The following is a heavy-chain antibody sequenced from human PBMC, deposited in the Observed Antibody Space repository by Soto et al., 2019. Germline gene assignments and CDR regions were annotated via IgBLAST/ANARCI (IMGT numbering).Heavy chain of an antibody. D-gene: IGHD4-17*01. CDR3: ANHGGFDF. J-gene: IGHJ3*01. Sequence: EGQLLQSGGGLVQPGESLRLSCAASGFTFSSSGMSWVRQAPGKGLEWVSSISIRGDYRSYADSVKGRFTISRDNSKHTLYLQMSSLTAEDTALYYCANHGGFDFWGQGTMVAVSS. CDR2: ISIRGDYR. V-gene: IGHV3-23*01. CDR1: GFTFSSSG.